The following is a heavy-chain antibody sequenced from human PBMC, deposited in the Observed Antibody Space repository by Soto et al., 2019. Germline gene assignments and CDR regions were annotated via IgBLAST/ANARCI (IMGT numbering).Heavy chain of an antibody. CDR3: ARWGIAARVGETGGDY. D-gene: IGHD6-6*01. CDR2: INPSGGST. J-gene: IGHJ4*02. Sequence: SXKVSFKASGYTXTSYYMHLVRQAPGQGLEWMGIINPSGGSTSYAQKFQVRVTITRETSTSTVYMELSSLKSSETAMYYCARWGIAARVGETGGDYWGQGTLGTVS. CDR1: GYTXTSYY. V-gene: IGHV1-46*01.